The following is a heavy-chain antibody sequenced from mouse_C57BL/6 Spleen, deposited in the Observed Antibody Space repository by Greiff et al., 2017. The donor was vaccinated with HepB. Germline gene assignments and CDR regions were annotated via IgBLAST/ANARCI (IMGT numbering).Heavy chain of an antibody. CDR2: IRSKSNNYAT. Sequence: EVKLVESGGGLVQPKGSLKLSCAASGFSFNTYAMNWVRQAPGKGLEWVARIRSKSNNYATYYADSVKDRFTISRDDSESMLYLQMNNLKTEDTAMYYCVRELGPYFDYWGQGTTLTVSS. J-gene: IGHJ2*01. CDR3: VRELGPYFDY. D-gene: IGHD4-1*01. CDR1: GFSFNTYA. V-gene: IGHV10-1*01.